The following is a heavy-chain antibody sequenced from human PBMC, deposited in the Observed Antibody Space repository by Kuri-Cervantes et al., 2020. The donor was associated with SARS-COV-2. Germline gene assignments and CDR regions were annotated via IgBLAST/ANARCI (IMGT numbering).Heavy chain of an antibody. CDR2: IYHSGST. CDR3: ARGAKLGYCSGGSCSLFDY. D-gene: IGHD2-15*01. V-gene: IGHV4-38-2*01. Sequence: GSLRLSCAVSGYSISSGYYWGWIRQPPRKGLEWIGSIYHSGSTYYNPSLKSRVTISVDTSKNQFSLKLSSVTAADTAVYYCARGAKLGYCSGGSCSLFDYWGQGTLVTVSS. J-gene: IGHJ4*02. CDR1: GYSISSGYY.